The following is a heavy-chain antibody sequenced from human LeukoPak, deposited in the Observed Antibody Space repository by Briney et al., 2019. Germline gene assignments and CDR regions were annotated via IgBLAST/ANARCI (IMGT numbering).Heavy chain of an antibody. D-gene: IGHD3-10*01. Sequence: ASVKVSCKASGYTFTSYGISWVRQAPGQGLEWMGWISAYNGNTNYAQKLQGRVTMTTDTSTSTAYMELRSLRSDDTAAYYCARSLLLWFEELREAFSDYWGQGTLVTVSS. V-gene: IGHV1-18*01. J-gene: IGHJ4*02. CDR3: ARSLLLWFEELREAFSDY. CDR1: GYTFTSYG. CDR2: ISAYNGNT.